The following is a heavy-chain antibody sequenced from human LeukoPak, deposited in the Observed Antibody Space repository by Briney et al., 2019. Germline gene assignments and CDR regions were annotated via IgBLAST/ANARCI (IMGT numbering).Heavy chain of an antibody. CDR3: ARLGWWDS. V-gene: IGHV4-39*01. D-gene: IGHD2-15*01. CDR2: IYYSGST. Sequence: LETLSLTCSVSGDSVNNENFYWGWIRQPPGKGLEWIGSIYYSGSTYYNPSLNSRVTISGDTSKNQFSLKLSSVTAADTAVYYCARLGWWDSWGQGTLVTVSS. CDR1: GDSVNNENFY. J-gene: IGHJ4*02.